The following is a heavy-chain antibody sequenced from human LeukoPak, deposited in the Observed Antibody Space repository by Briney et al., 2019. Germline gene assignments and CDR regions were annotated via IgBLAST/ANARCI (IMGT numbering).Heavy chain of an antibody. D-gene: IGHD2-2*01. CDR1: GFTFSSYG. CDR2: IRYDGSNK. V-gene: IGHV3-30*02. CDR3: AKAIVVVPAALATPDY. J-gene: IGHJ4*02. Sequence: GGSLRLSCATSGFTFSSYGMHWVRQAPGKGLEWVAFIRYDGSNKYYADSVKGRFTISRDNSKNTLYLQMNSLRAEDTAVYYCAKAIVVVPAALATPDYWGQGTLVTVSS.